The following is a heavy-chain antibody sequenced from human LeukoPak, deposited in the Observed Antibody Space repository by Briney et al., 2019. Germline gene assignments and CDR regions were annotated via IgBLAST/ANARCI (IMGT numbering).Heavy chain of an antibody. CDR1: GYTFTSYY. Sequence: ASVKVSCKASGYTFTSYYMHWVRQAPGQGLEWMGIINPSSGSTSYAQKFQGRVTMTTDTSTSTVYMELSSLRSEDTAVYYCARGDPGGSVGWYFDLWGRGTLVTVSS. CDR2: INPSSGST. D-gene: IGHD3-16*01. V-gene: IGHV1-46*01. CDR3: ARGDPGGSVGWYFDL. J-gene: IGHJ2*01.